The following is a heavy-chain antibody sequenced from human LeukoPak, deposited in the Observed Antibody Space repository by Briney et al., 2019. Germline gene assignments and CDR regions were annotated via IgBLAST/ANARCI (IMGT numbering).Heavy chain of an antibody. J-gene: IGHJ6*02. CDR1: GFTFSSYW. Sequence: PGGSLRLSCAASGFTFSSYWMSWVRQAPGDGLEWVANIKQDGSEKYYVDSVKGRFTISRDNTKNILYLQMNSLRAEDTAVYYCVRDSRYCPDVWGQGTTVTVSS. CDR3: VRDSRYCPDV. CDR2: IKQDGSEK. D-gene: IGHD2-8*02. V-gene: IGHV3-7*04.